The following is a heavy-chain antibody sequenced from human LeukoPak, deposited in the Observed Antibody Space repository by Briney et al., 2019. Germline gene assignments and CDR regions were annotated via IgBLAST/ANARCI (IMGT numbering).Heavy chain of an antibody. CDR2: IIPIFGTA. CDR3: ARGPHSAVAGFDY. CDR1: GGTFSSYA. J-gene: IGHJ4*02. Sequence: SVKVSCKASGGTFSSYATSWVRQAPGQGLEWMGGIIPIFGTANYAQKFQGRVTITADESTSTAYMELSSLRSEDTAVYYCARGPHSAVAGFDYWGQGTLVTVSS. D-gene: IGHD6-19*01. V-gene: IGHV1-69*13.